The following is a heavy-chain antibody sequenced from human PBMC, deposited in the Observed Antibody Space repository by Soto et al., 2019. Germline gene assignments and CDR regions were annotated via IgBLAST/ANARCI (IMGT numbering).Heavy chain of an antibody. J-gene: IGHJ6*02. D-gene: IGHD5-18*01. V-gene: IGHV4-30-4*01. CDR2: IYYSGST. CDR3: ASFIQLEPGHYYYYGMDV. Sequence: SETLSLTCTVSGGSISSGDYYWSWIRQPPGKGLEWIGYIYYSGSTYYNPSLKSRVTISVGTSKNQFSLKLSSVTAADTAVYYCASFIQLEPGHYYYYGMDVWGQGTTVTVSS. CDR1: GGSISSGDYY.